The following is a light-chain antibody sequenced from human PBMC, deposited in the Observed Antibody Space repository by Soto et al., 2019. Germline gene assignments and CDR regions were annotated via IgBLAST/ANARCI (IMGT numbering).Light chain of an antibody. V-gene: IGLV1-51*01. CDR2: DNN. J-gene: IGLJ1*01. CDR3: GTWDSSLSAGV. Sequence: QSVLTQPPSGSAAPGQKVTISCSGSSSNIGNNYVSWYQQLPGTAPKLLIYDNNKRPSGIPDRFSGSKSGTSATLGITGLQTGDEADYYCGTWDSSLSAGVFGTGTKVTVL. CDR1: SSNIGNNY.